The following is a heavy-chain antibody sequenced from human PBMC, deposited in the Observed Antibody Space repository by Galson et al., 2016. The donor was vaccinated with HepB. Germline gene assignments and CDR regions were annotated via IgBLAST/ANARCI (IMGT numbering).Heavy chain of an antibody. J-gene: IGHJ6*02. D-gene: IGHD4/OR15-4a*01. CDR2: TYYRSKWHN. V-gene: IGHV6-1*01. Sequence: CAISGDSVSSNSAAWNWIRQSPSRGLEWLGRTYYRSKWHNDYAESVKSRITLNPDTSNNQFSLHLNSVTPEDTAVYYCAREAPQVDRYYYGMDVWGQGSPGHRLL. CDR1: GDSVSSNSAA. CDR3: AREAPQVDRYYYGMDV.